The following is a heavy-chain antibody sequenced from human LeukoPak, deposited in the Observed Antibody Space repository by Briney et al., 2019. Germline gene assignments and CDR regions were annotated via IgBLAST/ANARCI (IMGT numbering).Heavy chain of an antibody. V-gene: IGHV4-59*01. CDR1: GGAITNYY. CDR3: ARLAGERELWAPYFDY. CDR2: IYYTGST. D-gene: IGHD3-16*01. J-gene: IGHJ4*02. Sequence: PSGTLSLTCGVSGGAITNYYWNWIRQAPGKGLEWLGYIYYTGSTTYNPSVKSRITISLDTSKKQISLKLRSVTAADTAVYYCARLAGERELWAPYFDYWGQGTLVTVSS.